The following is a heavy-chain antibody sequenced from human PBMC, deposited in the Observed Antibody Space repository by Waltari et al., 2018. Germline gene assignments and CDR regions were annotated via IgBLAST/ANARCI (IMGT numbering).Heavy chain of an antibody. CDR2: IRYDGSNK. CDR1: GFTFSSYG. J-gene: IGHJ5*02. D-gene: IGHD1-7*01. Sequence: QVQLVESGGGVVQPGGSLRLSCAASGFTFSSYGMHWVRQAPGKGLEWVGFIRYDGSNKYYADSVKGRVTISRDNSKNTLYLQMNSLRSEDTAVYYCARASFITGTTSWFDPWGQGTLVTVSS. CDR3: ARASFITGTTSWFDP. V-gene: IGHV3-30*02.